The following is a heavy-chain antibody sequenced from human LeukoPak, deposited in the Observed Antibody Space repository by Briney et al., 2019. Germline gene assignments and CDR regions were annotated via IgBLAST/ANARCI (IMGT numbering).Heavy chain of an antibody. V-gene: IGHV4-39*01. Sequence: SETLSLTCTVSGGSISSSSYYWGWIRQPPGKGLEWIGSIYYSGSTYYNPSLKSRVTISVDTSKNQFSLKLSSVTAADTAVYYCARGRDLYNWFDPWGQGTLVTVSS. J-gene: IGHJ5*02. D-gene: IGHD3/OR15-3a*01. CDR3: ARGRDLYNWFDP. CDR2: IYYSGST. CDR1: GGSISSSSYY.